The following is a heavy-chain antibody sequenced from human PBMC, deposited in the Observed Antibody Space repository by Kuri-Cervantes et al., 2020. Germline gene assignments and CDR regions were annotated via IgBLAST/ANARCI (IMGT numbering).Heavy chain of an antibody. CDR3: ARVCSSGEMDV. D-gene: IGHD2-2*01. CDR2: ISYDGSNK. CDR1: GFTFSSYA. V-gene: IGHV3-30-3*01. J-gene: IGHJ6*04. Sequence: GESLKISCAASGFTFSSYAMHWVRQAPGKGLEWVAVISYDGSNKYYADSVKGRFTISRDNSKYTLYLQMNSLRAEDTAVYYCARVCSSGEMDVWGKGTTVTVSS.